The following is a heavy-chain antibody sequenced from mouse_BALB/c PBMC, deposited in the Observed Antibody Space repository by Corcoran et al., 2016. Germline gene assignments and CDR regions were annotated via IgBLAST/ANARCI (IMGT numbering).Heavy chain of an antibody. Sequence: EVQLQQSGAELVKPGASVKLSCTASGFNIKDTYMHWVKQRPEQGLEWIGRIDPANGNTKYDPKFQGKASITADTSSNTAYLQLSSLTSEDTAVYYCHITTVVEAYWGQGTLVTVSA. J-gene: IGHJ3*01. CDR3: HITTVVEAY. V-gene: IGHV14-3*02. D-gene: IGHD1-1*01. CDR2: IDPANGNT. CDR1: GFNIKDTY.